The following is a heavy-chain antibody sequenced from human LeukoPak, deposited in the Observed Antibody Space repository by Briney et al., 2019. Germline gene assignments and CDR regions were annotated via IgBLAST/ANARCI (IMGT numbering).Heavy chain of an antibody. CDR3: ARDHWEVGATTPWFDP. D-gene: IGHD1-26*01. CDR1: GGTFSSYA. Sequence: SVKVSCKASGGTFSSYAISWVRQAPGQGLEWMGGIIPIFGTTNYAQKFQGRVTITADESTSTAYMELSSLRSEDTAVYYCARDHWEVGATTPWFDPWGQGTLVTVSS. J-gene: IGHJ5*02. V-gene: IGHV1-69*13. CDR2: IIPIFGTT.